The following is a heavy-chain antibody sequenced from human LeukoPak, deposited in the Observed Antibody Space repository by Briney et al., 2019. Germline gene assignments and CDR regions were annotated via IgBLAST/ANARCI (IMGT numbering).Heavy chain of an antibody. CDR2: IWSDGSNK. CDR3: AKDDSYGRFDY. Sequence: GGSLRLSCAASGFTFSNYGMNWVRQAPGKGLEWVALIWSDGSNKFYADSVKGRFTISRDNSKNTLYLQMNSLRAEDTAVYYCAKDDSYGRFDYWGQGTLVTVSS. J-gene: IGHJ4*02. CDR1: GFTFSNYG. D-gene: IGHD5-18*01. V-gene: IGHV3-30*02.